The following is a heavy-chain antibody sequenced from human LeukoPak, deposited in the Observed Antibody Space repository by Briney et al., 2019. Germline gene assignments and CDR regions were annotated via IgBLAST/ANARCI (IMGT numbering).Heavy chain of an antibody. V-gene: IGHV6-1*01. J-gene: IGHJ6*03. D-gene: IGHD2-15*01. CDR3: ARGSLNVVVVAATGEAHYYYYMDV. Sequence: SQTLSLTCAISGDSVSSNSAAWNWIRQSPSRGLEWLGRTYYRSKWYNDYAVSVKSRITINPDTSKNQFSLKLSSVTAADTAVYYCARGSLNVVVVAATGEAHYYYYMDVWGKGTTVTVSS. CDR1: GDSVSSNSAA. CDR2: TYYRSKWYN.